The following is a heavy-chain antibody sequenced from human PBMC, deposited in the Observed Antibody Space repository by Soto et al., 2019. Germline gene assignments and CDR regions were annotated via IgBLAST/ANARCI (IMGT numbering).Heavy chain of an antibody. Sequence: SETLSLTCAVYGGSFSGYYWSWIRQPPEKGLEWIGEINHSGSTNYNPSLKSRVTISVDTSKNQFSLKLSSVTAADTAVYYCARDGPTDCSSTSCYSGYFDYWGQGTLVTVSS. J-gene: IGHJ4*02. V-gene: IGHV4-34*01. D-gene: IGHD2-2*01. CDR1: GGSFSGYY. CDR2: INHSGST. CDR3: ARDGPTDCSSTSCYSGYFDY.